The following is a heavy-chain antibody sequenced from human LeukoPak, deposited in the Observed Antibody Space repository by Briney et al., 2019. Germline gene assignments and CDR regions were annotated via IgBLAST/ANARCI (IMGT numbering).Heavy chain of an antibody. CDR3: ARGRALLWFGELSMSRQYYFDY. CDR2: IYTSGST. CDR1: GGSISSYY. J-gene: IGHJ4*02. Sequence: SETLSLTCTVSGGSISSYYWSWIRQPAGKGLEWIGRIYTSGSTNYNPSLKSRVPMSVDTSKNQFSLKLSSVTAADTAVYYCARGRALLWFGELSMSRQYYFDYWGQGTLVTVSS. V-gene: IGHV4-4*07. D-gene: IGHD3-10*01.